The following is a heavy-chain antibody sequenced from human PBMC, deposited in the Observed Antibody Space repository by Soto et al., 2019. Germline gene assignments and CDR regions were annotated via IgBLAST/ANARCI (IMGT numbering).Heavy chain of an antibody. CDR1: GFTFSNAW. CDR3: TKAPDSSGRDY. Sequence: GGSLRLSCAASGFTFSNAWMNWVRQAPGKGLEWVGRIKSKTDGGTTDYAAPVKGRFTISRDDSKNTLYLQMNSLKTEDTAVDYCTKAPDSSGRDYWGQGTMVTVPQ. J-gene: IGHJ4*02. D-gene: IGHD3-22*01. V-gene: IGHV3-15*07. CDR2: IKSKTDGGTT.